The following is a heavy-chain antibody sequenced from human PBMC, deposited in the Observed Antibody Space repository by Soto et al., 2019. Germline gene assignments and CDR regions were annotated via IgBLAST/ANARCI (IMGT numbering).Heavy chain of an antibody. CDR1: GDSVPSNSAA. Sequence: SQTLSLTCAISGDSVPSNSAAWNWIRQSPSRGLEWLGRTYYRSKWYNDYAVSVKSRITINPDTSKNQFSLQLNSVTPEGTAVYYCAKTNGGWLGYCSSTSCYTVAGYYGMDVWGQGTTVTVSS. CDR3: AKTNGGWLGYCSSTSCYTVAGYYGMDV. CDR2: TYYRSKWYN. V-gene: IGHV6-1*01. J-gene: IGHJ6*02. D-gene: IGHD2-2*02.